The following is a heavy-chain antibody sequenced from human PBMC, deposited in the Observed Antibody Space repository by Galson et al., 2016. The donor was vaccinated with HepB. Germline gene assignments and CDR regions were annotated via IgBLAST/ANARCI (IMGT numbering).Heavy chain of an antibody. CDR3: ARDPPVSNSIFDM. D-gene: IGHD4-23*01. J-gene: IGHJ3*02. CDR2: TYYRSKWYT. CDR1: GDSVSSNSAA. V-gene: IGHV6-1*01. Sequence: CAISGDSVSSNSAAWNWIRQSPSRGLEWLGRTYYRSKWYTDYAVSVKSRITVNPDTSKNQFSLQLNSVTPEATAVYYCARDPPVSNSIFDMWGQGTMVTVSS.